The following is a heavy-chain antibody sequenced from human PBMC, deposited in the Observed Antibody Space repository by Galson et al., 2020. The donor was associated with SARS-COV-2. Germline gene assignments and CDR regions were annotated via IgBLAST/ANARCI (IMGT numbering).Heavy chain of an antibody. J-gene: IGHJ6*02. CDR2: ISYDGSNK. D-gene: IGHD3-10*02. CDR3: AKDPANYEVGGRDVSHCDGDGSGGMDD. Sequence: GGSLRLSCAASGFTFSSYGMHWVRQAPGKGLEWVAVISYDGSNKYYADSVKGRFTISRDNSKNTLYLQMNSLRAEDTAVYYCAKDPANYEVGGRDVSHCDGDGSGGMDDWGQGTTVTVSS. CDR1: GFTFSSYG. V-gene: IGHV3-30*18.